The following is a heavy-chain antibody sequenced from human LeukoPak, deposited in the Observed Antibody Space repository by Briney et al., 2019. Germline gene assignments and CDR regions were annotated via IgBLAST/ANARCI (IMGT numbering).Heavy chain of an antibody. Sequence: PGGSLRLSCAVSGFTFSSYAMNWVRQAPGKGLEWVSAISGSGVNTDHADSVKGRFTISRDNSKNTLYLQMNSLRVEDTAVYYCAKSFGPVIAAAGTGADWGQETLVTVSS. CDR3: AKSFGPVIAAAGTGAD. CDR2: ISGSGVNT. CDR1: GFTFSSYA. V-gene: IGHV3-23*01. J-gene: IGHJ4*02. D-gene: IGHD6-13*01.